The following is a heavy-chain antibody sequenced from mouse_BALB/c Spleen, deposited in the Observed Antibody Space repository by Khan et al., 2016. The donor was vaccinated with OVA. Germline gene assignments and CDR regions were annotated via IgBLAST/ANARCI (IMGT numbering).Heavy chain of an antibody. Sequence: QIQLVQSGPELKKPGETVKISCKASGYTFTHYGMNWVKQAPGKGLKWMGWINTYTGEPTYADDFKGRFAFSLETSASTAFLQINNLKNEDTATEIGARPPYFTYVMDYWGQGTTVTVSS. D-gene: IGHD2-10*01. CDR1: GYTFTHYG. CDR3: ARPPYFTYVMDY. J-gene: IGHJ4*01. V-gene: IGHV9-3-1*01. CDR2: INTYTGEP.